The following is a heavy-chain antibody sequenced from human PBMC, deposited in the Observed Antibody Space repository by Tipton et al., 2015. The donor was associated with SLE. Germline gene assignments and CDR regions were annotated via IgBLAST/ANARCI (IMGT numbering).Heavy chain of an antibody. D-gene: IGHD2-21*01. V-gene: IGHV4-61*02. CDR3: AREGISYCGGDCHGSFDY. CDR2: IFSSGNT. CDR1: GDSMNSGVYY. Sequence: LRLSCTVSGDSMNSGVYYWSWLRQPAGKGLEWIGRIFSSGNTIYNPSLKSRVTISEDTSKNRFSLRLSSVTAADTAVYYCAREGISYCGGDCHGSFDYWGQGSLVTVSS. J-gene: IGHJ4*02.